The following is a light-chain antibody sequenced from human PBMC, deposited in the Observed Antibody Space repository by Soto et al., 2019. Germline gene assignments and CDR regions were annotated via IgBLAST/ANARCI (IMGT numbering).Light chain of an antibody. CDR2: GNS. V-gene: IGLV1-40*01. J-gene: IGLJ1*01. CDR1: SSNIGAGYD. Sequence: QSVLTQPPSVSGAPGQRVTISCTGSSSNIGAGYDVHWYQQLPGTAPKLLIYGNSNRPSGVPDRFSGSKSGTSASLAITGLQAEDEADYYCNSQTTSGIRVFGTGTKVTVL. CDR3: NSQTTSGIRV.